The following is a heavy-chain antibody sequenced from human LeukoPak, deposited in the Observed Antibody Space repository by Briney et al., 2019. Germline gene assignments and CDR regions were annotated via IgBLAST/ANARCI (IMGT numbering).Heavy chain of an antibody. CDR3: ARDLRKYSGSSLDY. CDR2: ISYDGSNK. Sequence: GGSLRLSCAASGFTFSSYAMHGVRQAPGKGLEWVAVISYDGSNKYYADSVKGRFTISRDNSKNTLYLQMNSLRAEDTAVYYCARDLRKYSGSSLDYWGQGTLVTVSS. V-gene: IGHV3-30*04. J-gene: IGHJ4*02. CDR1: GFTFSSYA. D-gene: IGHD1-26*01.